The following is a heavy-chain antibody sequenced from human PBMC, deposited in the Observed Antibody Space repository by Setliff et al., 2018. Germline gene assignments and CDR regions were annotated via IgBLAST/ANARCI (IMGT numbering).Heavy chain of an antibody. CDR2: IYYSGST. CDR3: ARAAGYSSSWYHYYYGMDV. Sequence: PSETLSLTCAVSGGSIGSSYYYWGWIRQPPGKGLEWIGSIYYSGSTYYNPSLKSRVTISVDTSKNQFSLKLSSVTAADTAVYYCARAAGYSSSWYHYYYGMDVWGQGTTVTVSS. CDR1: GGSIGSSYYY. V-gene: IGHV4-39*07. J-gene: IGHJ6*02. D-gene: IGHD6-13*01.